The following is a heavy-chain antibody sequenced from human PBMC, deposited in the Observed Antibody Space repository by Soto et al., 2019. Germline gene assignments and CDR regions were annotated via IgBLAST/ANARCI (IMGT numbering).Heavy chain of an antibody. CDR2: ISYSGHT. Sequence: SSETLSLTCTVSSGSITSGGYYWGWVRQPPGKGLEWIGIISYSGHTYYSPSLNSRVTLSVDTSKNQFSLRLRSVTAADTAFYYCARYCTGDSSSRYFFDLWGHGSLVTGSS. J-gene: IGHJ4*01. D-gene: IGHD2-15*01. V-gene: IGHV4-39*01. CDR3: ARYCTGDSSSRYFFDL. CDR1: SGSITSGGYY.